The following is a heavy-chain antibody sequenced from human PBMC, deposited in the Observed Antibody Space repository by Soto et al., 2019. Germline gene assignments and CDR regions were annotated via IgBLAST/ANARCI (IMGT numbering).Heavy chain of an antibody. V-gene: IGHV4-31*03. Sequence: SETLSLTCTVSGGSISSGGYYWSWIRQHPGKGLEWIGYIYYSGSTYYNPSLKSRVTISVDTSKNQFSLKLSSVTAADTAVYYCAGGPDENIAALDYWGQGTLVTVSS. D-gene: IGHD6-6*01. CDR1: GGSISSGGYY. CDR3: AGGPDENIAALDY. J-gene: IGHJ4*02. CDR2: IYYSGST.